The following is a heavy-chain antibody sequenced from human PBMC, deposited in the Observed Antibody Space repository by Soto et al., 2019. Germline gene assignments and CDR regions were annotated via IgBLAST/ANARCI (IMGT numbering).Heavy chain of an antibody. J-gene: IGHJ4*02. Sequence: QVQLVQSGAEVKKPGASVKVSCKASGYTFTSYALYWVRRAPGQRLEWVGWINAGNGDTRYSQKFQGRVTITRDTSASTAYMEMSSLTSEDTTMYFCARYSSSSLDYWGQGTLVIVSS. D-gene: IGHD2-2*01. V-gene: IGHV1-3*01. CDR1: GYTFTSYA. CDR3: ARYSSSSLDY. CDR2: INAGNGDT.